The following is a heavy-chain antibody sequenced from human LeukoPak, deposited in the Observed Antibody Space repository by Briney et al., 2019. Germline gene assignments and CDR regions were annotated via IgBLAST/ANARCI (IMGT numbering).Heavy chain of an antibody. CDR1: GFTFSSYS. J-gene: IGHJ5*02. Sequence: GGSLRLSCAASGFTFSSYSMNWVRQAPGKGLEWVSSISSSSGYIYYADSVKGRFTISRDNAKNSLYLQMNSLRAEDTAVYYCAKTRPDYSSSSSGFDPWGQGTLVTVSS. CDR2: ISSSSGYI. CDR3: AKTRPDYSSSSSGFDP. D-gene: IGHD6-6*01. V-gene: IGHV3-21*01.